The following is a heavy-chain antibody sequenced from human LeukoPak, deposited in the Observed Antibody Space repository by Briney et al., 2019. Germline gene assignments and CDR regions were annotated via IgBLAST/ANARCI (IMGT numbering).Heavy chain of an antibody. D-gene: IGHD6-6*01. V-gene: IGHV1-2*04. Sequence: ASVKVSCKASGYTFTGYYMHWVRQAPGQGLEWMGWINPNSGGTNYAQKFQGWVTMTRDTSISTAYMELSRLRSDDTAVYYCAREVAARVYGMDVWGQGTTVTVSS. CDR2: INPNSGGT. CDR1: GYTFTGYY. CDR3: AREVAARVYGMDV. J-gene: IGHJ6*02.